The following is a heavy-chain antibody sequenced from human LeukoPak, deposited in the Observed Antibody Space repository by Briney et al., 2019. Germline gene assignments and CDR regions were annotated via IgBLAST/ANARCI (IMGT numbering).Heavy chain of an antibody. CDR3: AKDRLGYSYGIGFDY. CDR2: ISRSGGGT. CDR1: GFTFNSYA. J-gene: IGHJ4*02. V-gene: IGHV3-23*01. Sequence: PGGSLRLSCAASGFTFNSYAMSGVRQAPGKGLEWVSAISRSGGGTYYADSVKGRFTISRDNSKNTLYLQMNSLRAEDTAVYFCAKDRLGYSYGIGFDYWGQGTLVTVSS. D-gene: IGHD5-18*01.